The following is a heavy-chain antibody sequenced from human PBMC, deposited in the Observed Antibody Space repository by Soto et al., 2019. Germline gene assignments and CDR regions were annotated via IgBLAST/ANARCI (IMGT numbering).Heavy chain of an antibody. CDR2: INPNSGGT. CDR1: GYTFTGYY. D-gene: IGHD2-2*01. V-gene: IGHV1-2*04. CDR3: ARDLSTSLYYGMDV. Sequence: ASVNVSCKASGYTFTGYYMHWVRQAPGQGLEWMGWINPNSGGTNYAQKFQGWVTMTRDTSISTAYMELSRLRSDDTAVYYCARDLSTSLYYGMDVWGQGTTVTVSS. J-gene: IGHJ6*02.